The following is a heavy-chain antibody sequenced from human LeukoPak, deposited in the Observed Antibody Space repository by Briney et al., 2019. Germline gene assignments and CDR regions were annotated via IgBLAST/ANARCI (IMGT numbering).Heavy chain of an antibody. CDR1: GFTFSAYG. D-gene: IGHD4-17*01. Sequence: GGSLRLSCAASGFTFSAYGMQWVRQAPGKGLEWVAFVRYDGNDKYYADSVKGRFTISRDNSKNTVYLQMNSLRAEDTAVYYCASHVHDYGDYNGMDVWGQGTTVTVSS. J-gene: IGHJ6*02. CDR3: ASHVHDYGDYNGMDV. V-gene: IGHV3-30*02. CDR2: VRYDGNDK.